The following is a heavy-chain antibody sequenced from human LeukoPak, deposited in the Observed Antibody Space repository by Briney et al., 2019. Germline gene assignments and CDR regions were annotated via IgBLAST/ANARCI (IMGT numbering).Heavy chain of an antibody. Sequence: GGSLRLSCTASGFTFGDYAMSWLRQAPGKGLEWVGFIRSKAYGGTTEYAASVKGRFTISRDDSKRIAYLQMNSLKTEDTAVYYCTRVFNYDILTGYSDYWGQGTLVTVSS. CDR3: TRVFNYDILTGYSDY. CDR2: IRSKAYGGTT. J-gene: IGHJ4*02. V-gene: IGHV3-49*03. CDR1: GFTFGDYA. D-gene: IGHD3-9*01.